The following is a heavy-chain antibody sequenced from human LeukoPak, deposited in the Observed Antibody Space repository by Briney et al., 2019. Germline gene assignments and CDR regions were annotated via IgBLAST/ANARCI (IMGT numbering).Heavy chain of an antibody. CDR3: ARDSRRELVHGFDT. J-gene: IGHJ3*02. CDR1: GGSISSGGYY. D-gene: IGHD3-10*01. V-gene: IGHV4-61*08. CDR2: IDYSGST. Sequence: SETLSLTCTVSGGSISSGGYYWSWIRQHPGKGLEWIGYIDYSGSTNYNPSLKSRIIISVDTSKSQFSLKLTSVTAADTAVYYCARDSRRELVHGFDTWGQGTMVTVSA.